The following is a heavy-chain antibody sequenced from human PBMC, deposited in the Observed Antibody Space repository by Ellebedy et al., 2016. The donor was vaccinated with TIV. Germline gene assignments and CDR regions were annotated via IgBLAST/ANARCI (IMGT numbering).Heavy chain of an antibody. Sequence: SLKISCAASGFDFDDHAMHWVRQAPGKGLEWVSGISWNSFDINYADSVRGRFTTSRDNAKNSLYLQMDSLRTEDTALYYCAKLGCSNGICYQLDSWGQGTLVIVSS. D-gene: IGHD2-8*01. J-gene: IGHJ4*02. V-gene: IGHV3-9*01. CDR3: AKLGCSNGICYQLDS. CDR2: ISWNSFDI. CDR1: GFDFDDHA.